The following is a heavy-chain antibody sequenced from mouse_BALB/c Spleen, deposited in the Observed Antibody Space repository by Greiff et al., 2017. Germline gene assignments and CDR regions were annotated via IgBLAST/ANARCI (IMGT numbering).Heavy chain of an antibody. D-gene: IGHD2-4*01. CDR2: IDPANGNT. V-gene: IGHV14-3*02. CDR1: GFNIKDTY. Sequence: SGAELVKPGASVKLSCTASGFNIKDTYMHWVKQRPEQGLEWIGRIDPANGNTKYDPKFQGKATITADTSSNTAYLQLSSLTSEDTAVYYCARSDYDEAMDYWGQGTSVTVSS. CDR3: ARSDYDEAMDY. J-gene: IGHJ4*01.